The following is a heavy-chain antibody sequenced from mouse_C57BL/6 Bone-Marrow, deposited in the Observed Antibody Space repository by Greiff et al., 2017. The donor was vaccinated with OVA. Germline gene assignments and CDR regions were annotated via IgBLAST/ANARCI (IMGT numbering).Heavy chain of an antibody. J-gene: IGHJ3*01. CDR1: GFTFSSYA. CDR2: ISDGGSYT. CDR3: ARDGYYDYGPFAY. V-gene: IGHV5-4*01. D-gene: IGHD2-4*01. Sequence: EVQLVESGGGLVKPGGSLKLSCAASGFTFSSYAMSWVRQTPEKRLEWVATISDGGSYTYYPDNVKGRFTISRDNAKNNLYLQMSHLKSEDTAMYYCARDGYYDYGPFAYWGQGTLVTVSA.